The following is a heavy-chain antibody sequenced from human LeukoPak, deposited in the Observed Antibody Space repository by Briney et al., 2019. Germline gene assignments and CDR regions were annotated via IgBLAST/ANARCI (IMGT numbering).Heavy chain of an antibody. D-gene: IGHD4-11*01. V-gene: IGHV4-59*01. CDR3: ARDGLQGSIL. CDR1: GDSISRYY. J-gene: IGHJ4*02. CDR2: IYNSGST. Sequence: PSEALSLTCTVSGDSISRYYWSWIRQPPGKGLEWIGYIYNSGSTTYNPSLKSRVTISVDTSKNQFSLRLRSVTAVDTAVYYCARDGLQGSILWGQGTLVTVSS.